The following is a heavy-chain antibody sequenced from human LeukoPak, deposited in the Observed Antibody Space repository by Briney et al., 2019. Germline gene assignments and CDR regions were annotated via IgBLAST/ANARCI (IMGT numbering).Heavy chain of an antibody. D-gene: IGHD3-22*01. V-gene: IGHV3-30*02. CDR1: GFTFSSYG. J-gene: IGHJ3*02. Sequence: GGSLRLSCAASGFTFSSYGMHWVRQAPGKGLEWVAFIRYDGSNKYYADSVKGRFTISRDNSKNTLYLQMNSLRAGDTAVYYCARESNYYDSSGPGTFDIWGQGTMVTVSS. CDR3: ARESNYYDSSGPGTFDI. CDR2: IRYDGSNK.